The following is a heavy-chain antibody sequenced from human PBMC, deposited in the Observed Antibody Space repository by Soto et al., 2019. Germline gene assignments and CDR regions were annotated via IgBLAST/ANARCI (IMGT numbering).Heavy chain of an antibody. D-gene: IGHD3-9*01. CDR3: ARDSVTYYDILTGYPDLDY. J-gene: IGHJ4*02. V-gene: IGHV1-46*03. Sequence: ASVKVSCKASGYTFTSYYMHWVRQAPGQGLEWMGIINPSGGSTSYAQKFQGRVTMTRDTSTSTVYMELSSLRSEDTAVYYCARDSVTYYDILTGYPDLDYWGQGTLVT. CDR1: GYTFTSYY. CDR2: INPSGGST.